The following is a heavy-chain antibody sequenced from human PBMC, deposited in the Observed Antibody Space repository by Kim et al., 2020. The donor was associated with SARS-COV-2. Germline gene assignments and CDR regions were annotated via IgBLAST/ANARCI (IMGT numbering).Heavy chain of an antibody. CDR3: ARGWLRSGFNS. V-gene: IGHV6-1*01. J-gene: IGHJ5*01. Sequence: SQTLSLTCAISVDSVSINSAAWNWTRQSPSSGRGWLGRTFYRSRWYNDYAVSVKSRIIINPDTSKNQFSLQLNSVTPEDTAVYYCARGWLRSGFNSWGQGPLVPVSS. D-gene: IGHD5-12*01. CDR2: TFYRSRWYN. CDR1: VDSVSINSAA.